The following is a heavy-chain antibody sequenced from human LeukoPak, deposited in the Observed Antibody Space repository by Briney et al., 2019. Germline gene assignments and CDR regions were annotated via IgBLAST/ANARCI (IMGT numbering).Heavy chain of an antibody. CDR2: INPNSGGT. D-gene: IGHD1-26*01. CDR3: ARGGSYPNYYYYYMDV. Sequence: GASVKVSFKASGYTLTGYYMHWVRQAPGQGLEWMGRINPNSGGTNYAQKFQGRVTMTRDTSISTAYMVLSRLRSDDTAVYYCARGGSYPNYYYYYMDVWGKGTTVTVSS. V-gene: IGHV1-2*06. J-gene: IGHJ6*03. CDR1: GYTLTGYY.